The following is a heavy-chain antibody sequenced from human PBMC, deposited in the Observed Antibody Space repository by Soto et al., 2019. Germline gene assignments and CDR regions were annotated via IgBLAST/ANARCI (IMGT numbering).Heavy chain of an antibody. D-gene: IGHD6-13*01. CDR1: GAFISSYS. J-gene: IGHJ4*02. V-gene: IGHV4-59*01. Sequence: QVLLQESGPRLVTPSETLSLVCTVSGAFISSYSWSWIRQSPGKGLQSIGYVYDIGTTNYDPSLESRATISKDTSNNQFSLEVRSVTPADTAVYYCARLRSSYSSSWYYFDSWGQGTLVIVSS. CDR2: VYDIGTT. CDR3: ARLRSSYSSSWYYFDS.